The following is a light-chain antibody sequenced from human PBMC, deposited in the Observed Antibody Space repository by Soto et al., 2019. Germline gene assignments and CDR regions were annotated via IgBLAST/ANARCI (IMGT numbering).Light chain of an antibody. CDR3: SSFSTSITPCV. V-gene: IGLV2-14*01. CDR1: SSDIGGHNY. CDR2: EVT. Sequence: QSVLTQPASVSGSPGQSITISCTGTSSDIGGHNYVSWYQQAPGKAPKLMIYEVTNRPSGVSNRCSGSKSGNTASLTISGLQPEDEADYYCSSFSTSITPCVFGTGTKVTVL. J-gene: IGLJ1*01.